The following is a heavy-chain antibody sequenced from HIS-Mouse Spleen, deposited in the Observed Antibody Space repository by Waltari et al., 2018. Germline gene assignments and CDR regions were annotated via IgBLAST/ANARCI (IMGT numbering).Heavy chain of an antibody. CDR3: AKDVRWGGDSSSYGDY. D-gene: IGHD6-6*01. V-gene: IGHV3-30*18. CDR1: GCTFSSYG. CDR2: ISYDGSNK. Sequence: GESGGGVVQPGRSLRLSCAASGCTFSSYGMHWVRQAPGKGMEWGAVISYDGSNKDYADSAKGRFTISRDNSKNTLYLQMNSLRAEDPAVSCCAKDVRWGGDSSSYGDYWGQGTLATVSS. J-gene: IGHJ4*02.